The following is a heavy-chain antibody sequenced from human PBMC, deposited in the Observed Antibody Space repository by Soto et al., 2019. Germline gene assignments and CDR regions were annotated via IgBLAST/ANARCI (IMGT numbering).Heavy chain of an antibody. J-gene: IGHJ6*02. CDR2: IYYSGST. D-gene: IGHD6-19*01. CDR1: GGSVSSGSYY. V-gene: IGHV4-61*01. CDR3: ASIAVAGTSDHYYYYGMDV. Sequence: LSLTCTVSGGSVSSGSYYWSWIRQPPGKGLEWIGYIYYSGSTNYNPSLKSRVTISVDTSKNQFSLKLSSVTAADTAVYYCASIAVAGTSDHYYYYGMDVWGQGTTVTVSS.